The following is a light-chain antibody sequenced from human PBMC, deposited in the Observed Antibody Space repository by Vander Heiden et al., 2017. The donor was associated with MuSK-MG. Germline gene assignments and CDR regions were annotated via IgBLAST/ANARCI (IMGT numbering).Light chain of an antibody. V-gene: IGLV2-14*01. Sequence: QSVLTQPASVSGSPGQSITISCTGTSSDGGGYNYVSWYQQHPGKAPKLMIYDVSNRPSGVSNRFAGSKSGNTASLTISGLQAEDDADYYCSSYTSSSTYVFGTGTKVTVL. CDR2: DVS. J-gene: IGLJ1*01. CDR1: SSDGGGYNY. CDR3: SSYTSSSTYV.